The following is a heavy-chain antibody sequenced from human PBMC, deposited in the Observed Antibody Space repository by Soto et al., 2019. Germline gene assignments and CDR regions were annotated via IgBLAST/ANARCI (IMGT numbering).Heavy chain of an antibody. CDR2: IKSKVDDGTT. V-gene: IGHV3-15*01. Sequence: EVQLLESGGGLVQPGRSLRLSCAASGFTFDDYAMHWVRQAPGKGLEWVGRIKSKVDDGTTGYAAPVKGRFTISRDDSKNTLYLQMNSLKTEDTAVYYCTTDPSGRDGYNWPFDYWGQGTLVTVSS. CDR1: GFTFDDYA. CDR3: TTDPSGRDGYNWPFDY. D-gene: IGHD5-12*01. J-gene: IGHJ4*02.